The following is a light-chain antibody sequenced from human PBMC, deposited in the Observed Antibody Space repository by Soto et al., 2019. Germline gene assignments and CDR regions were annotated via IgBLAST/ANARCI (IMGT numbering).Light chain of an antibody. V-gene: IGKV1-27*01. J-gene: IGKJ4*01. CDR1: QGININ. Sequence: DIQMTQSPSSLSASVGDRVTITCRASQGININLAWYQQKPGKVPKLLIYAASTLQSGVSSRFSGSGSGTDFTLTISRLQPEDVATYYCQKYNSAPLTFGGGTKVEIK. CDR2: AAS. CDR3: QKYNSAPLT.